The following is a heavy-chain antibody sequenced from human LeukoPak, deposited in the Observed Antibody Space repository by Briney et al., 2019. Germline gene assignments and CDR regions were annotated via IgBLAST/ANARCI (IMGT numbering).Heavy chain of an antibody. V-gene: IGHV3-33*01. J-gene: IGHJ6*02. Sequence: GGSLRLSCAASGFILNDYGMHWVRQAPGKGLEWVADIWFDKNQHFADSVKGRFAISRDNSKNTVYLQINSLRAEDTAVYYCARDRQCVNGVCHSPPGMDVWGQGTTVTVSS. CDR2: IWFDKNQ. CDR3: ARDRQCVNGVCHSPPGMDV. D-gene: IGHD2-8*01. CDR1: GFILNDYG.